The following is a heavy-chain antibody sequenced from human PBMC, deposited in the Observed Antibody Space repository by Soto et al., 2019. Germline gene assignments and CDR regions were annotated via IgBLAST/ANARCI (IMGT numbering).Heavy chain of an antibody. CDR3: XXXXXXXXXXXXGMXV. V-gene: IGHV3-30*03. CDR1: XXXXXXFG. J-gene: IGHJ6*02. Sequence: QVQLVESGGGVIQPGTSLSLSCGSSXXXXXXFGMYWVRQXPGKGLXWVAVVSYDGNHKYYADSVKGRFTVSRDNAKNMLYLQMNSLRGEDTAVYYCXXXXXXXXXXXXGMXVWGQGTTVTVSS. CDR2: VSYDGNHK.